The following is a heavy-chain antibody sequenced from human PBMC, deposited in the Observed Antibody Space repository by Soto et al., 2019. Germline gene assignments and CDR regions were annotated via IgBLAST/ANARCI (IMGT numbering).Heavy chain of an antibody. J-gene: IGHJ6*02. Sequence: AAVTVSCKASGYTFTSYGISWVRQAPGQGLEWMGWISAYNGNTNYAQKLQGRVTMTTDTSTSTAYMELRSLRSDDTAVYYCARKIGGSLGDYYGMDVWGQGSTVTLSS. V-gene: IGHV1-18*04. CDR1: GYTFTSYG. CDR2: ISAYNGNT. D-gene: IGHD3-16*01. CDR3: ARKIGGSLGDYYGMDV.